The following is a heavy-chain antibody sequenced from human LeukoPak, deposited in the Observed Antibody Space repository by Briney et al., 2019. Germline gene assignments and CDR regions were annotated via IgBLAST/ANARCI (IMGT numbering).Heavy chain of an antibody. Sequence: QPGRSLRLSCAASGFTFSSYAMHWVRQAPGKGLEWVAVISYDGSNKYYADSVKGRFTISRDNSKNTLYLQMNSLRAEDTAVYYCAREVDFDYWGQGTLVTVSS. CDR1: GFTFSSYA. V-gene: IGHV3-30-3*01. J-gene: IGHJ4*02. CDR3: AREVDFDY. CDR2: ISYDGSNK.